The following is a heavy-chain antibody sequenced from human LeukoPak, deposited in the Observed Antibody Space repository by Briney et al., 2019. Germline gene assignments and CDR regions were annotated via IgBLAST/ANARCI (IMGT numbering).Heavy chain of an antibody. Sequence: SETLSLTLTVSRDSIFGYLGSWLRQPPGKRLEWMGYIYNTLDTTYNPSLESRVTISLAMPNKQFSLRLCSVSAADTAVYYCAGRRYYDRTGCNPVYDLYYWGQGILVTVSS. D-gene: IGHD3-22*01. CDR1: RDSIFGYL. V-gene: IGHV4-59*01. J-gene: IGHJ4*02. CDR3: AGRRYYDRTGCNPVYDLYY. CDR2: IYNTLDT.